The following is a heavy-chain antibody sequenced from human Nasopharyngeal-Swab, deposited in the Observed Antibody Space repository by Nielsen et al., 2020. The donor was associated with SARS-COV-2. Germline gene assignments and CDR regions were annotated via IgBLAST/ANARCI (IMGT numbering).Heavy chain of an antibody. CDR1: GFDFNNYG. CDR3: AKDWGLTMIVVAYDAFDI. D-gene: IGHD3-22*01. CDR2: ISYEGSKK. J-gene: IGHJ3*02. Sequence: GGSLRLSCAASGFDFNNYGMHWVRQAPGKGLEWVAVISYEGSKKFFTDSVKGRFTISRDHSTKTLYLQMNSLRADDTAVYYCAKDWGLTMIVVAYDAFDIWGHGTLVTVSS. V-gene: IGHV3-30*18.